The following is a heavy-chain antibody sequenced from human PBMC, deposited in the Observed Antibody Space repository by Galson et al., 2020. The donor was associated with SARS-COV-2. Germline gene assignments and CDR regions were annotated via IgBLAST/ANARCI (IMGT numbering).Heavy chain of an antibody. D-gene: IGHD2-2*01. CDR3: AKDGLDQPLPLFSYYYYYMDV. CDR2: ISYDGSNK. V-gene: IGHV3-30*18. CDR1: GFTFSSYG. J-gene: IGHJ6*03. Sequence: GGSLRLSCAASGFTFSSYGMHWVRQAPGKGLEWVAVISYDGSNKYYADSVKGRFTISRDNSKNTLYLQMNSLRAEDTAVYYCAKDGLDQPLPLFSYYYYYMDVWGKGTTVTVSS.